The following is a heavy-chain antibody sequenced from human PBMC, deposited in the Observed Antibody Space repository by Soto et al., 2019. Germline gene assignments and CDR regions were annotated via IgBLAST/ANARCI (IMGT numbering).Heavy chain of an antibody. CDR1: GFTFSSYG. CDR3: AKDRRLYYDILTGLDY. D-gene: IGHD3-9*01. Sequence: GGSLRLSCAASGFTFSSYGMHWVRQAPGKGLEWVAVISYDGSNNYYADSVKGRFTISRDNSKNTLYLQMNSLRAEDTAVYYCAKDRRLYYDILTGLDYWGQGALVTVSS. V-gene: IGHV3-30*18. J-gene: IGHJ4*02. CDR2: ISYDGSNN.